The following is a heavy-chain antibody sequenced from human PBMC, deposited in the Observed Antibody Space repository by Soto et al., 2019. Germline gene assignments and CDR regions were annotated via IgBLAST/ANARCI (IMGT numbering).Heavy chain of an antibody. V-gene: IGHV1-18*01. J-gene: IGHJ4*02. Sequence: ASVKVSCKASDYSFTSYGISWVRQAPGQGLEWMGWIGAENGNTVYAQKVQDRITLTTDTSTNQAYMELRSLRSDDTAVYYCARVAYFDWLLDYWGQGTQVTVS. CDR1: DYSFTSYG. CDR3: ARVAYFDWLLDY. CDR2: IGAENGNT. D-gene: IGHD3-9*01.